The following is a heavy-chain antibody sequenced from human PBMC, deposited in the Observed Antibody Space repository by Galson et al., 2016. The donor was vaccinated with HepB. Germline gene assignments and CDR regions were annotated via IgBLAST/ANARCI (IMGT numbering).Heavy chain of an antibody. CDR3: ARGSSGSSGY. Sequence: SLRLSCAASGFTFSTYAMSWVRQAPGKGLEWVSAISGRVGSTYYVDSVKGRFTISRDNSKNTLFLQMDNLRVEDTAVYYCARGSSGSSGYWGQGTLVTVSS. D-gene: IGHD6-6*01. J-gene: IGHJ4*02. CDR1: GFTFSTYA. V-gene: IGHV3-23*01. CDR2: ISGRVGST.